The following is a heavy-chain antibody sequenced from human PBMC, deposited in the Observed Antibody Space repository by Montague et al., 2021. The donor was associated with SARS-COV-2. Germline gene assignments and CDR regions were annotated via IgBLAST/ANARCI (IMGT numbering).Heavy chain of an antibody. CDR2: ISDDGTNK. V-gene: IGHV3-30*04. J-gene: IGHJ5*02. CDR3: ARDGHRRLSIEGRFDP. D-gene: IGHD6-6*01. CDR1: GFTFRSYA. Sequence: SLRLSCATSGFTFRSYAMHWVRQTPGKGLEWVASISDDGTNKFYVDSVKGRLTISRDNSKNSLYLQMNSLRADDTAVYYCARDGHRRLSIEGRFDPWGQGTLVTVSS.